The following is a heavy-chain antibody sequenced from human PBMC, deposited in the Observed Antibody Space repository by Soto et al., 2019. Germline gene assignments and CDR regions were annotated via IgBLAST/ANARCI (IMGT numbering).Heavy chain of an antibody. CDR3: ARDSSPETLDY. V-gene: IGHV3-33*01. CDR2: IWYDGSNK. J-gene: IGHJ4*02. CDR1: GFTFSSYG. Sequence: PGGSLRLSCAASGFTFSSYGMHWVRQAPGKGLEWVAVIWYDGSNKYYADSVKGRFTISRDNSKNTLYLQMNSLRAEDTAVYYCARDSSPETLDYWGQGTLVTVSS.